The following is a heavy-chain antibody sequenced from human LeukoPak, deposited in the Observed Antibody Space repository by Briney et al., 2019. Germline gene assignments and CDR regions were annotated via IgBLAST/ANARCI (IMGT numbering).Heavy chain of an antibody. CDR2: IYHSGST. Sequence: PSETLSLTCAVSGGSISSSNWWSWVRQPPGKGLEWIGEIYHSGSTNYNPSLKSRVTISVDKSKNQFSLKLSSVTAADTAVYYCASAYTQNHYYDSSGLFDYWGQGTLFTVSS. CDR3: ASAYTQNHYYDSSGLFDY. CDR1: GGSISSSNW. V-gene: IGHV4-4*02. J-gene: IGHJ4*02. D-gene: IGHD3-22*01.